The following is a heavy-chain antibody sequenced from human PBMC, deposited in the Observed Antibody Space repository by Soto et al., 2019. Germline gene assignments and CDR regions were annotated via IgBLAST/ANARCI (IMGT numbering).Heavy chain of an antibody. D-gene: IGHD3-10*01. CDR1: GYTFTSYA. Sequence: ASVKVSCKASGYTFTSYAMHWVRQAPGQRLEWMGWINAGNGNTKYSQKFQGRVTITRDTSASTAYMELSSLRSEDTAVYYCARTDRYYYRGDHGFDIWGQGTMVTVSS. V-gene: IGHV1-3*01. CDR2: INAGNGNT. CDR3: ARTDRYYYRGDHGFDI. J-gene: IGHJ3*02.